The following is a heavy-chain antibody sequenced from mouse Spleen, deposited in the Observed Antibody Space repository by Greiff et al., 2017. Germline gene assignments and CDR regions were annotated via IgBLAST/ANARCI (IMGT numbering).Heavy chain of an antibody. Sequence: EVKLVESGGGLVKPGGSLKLSCAASGFTFSDYGMHWVRQAPEKGLEWVAYISSGSSTIYYADTVKGRFTISRDNAKNTLFLQMTSLRSEDTAMYYCARAYDYDSLYWYFDVWGAGTTVTVSS. J-gene: IGHJ1*01. D-gene: IGHD2-4*01. CDR1: GFTFSDYG. CDR2: ISSGSSTI. V-gene: IGHV5-17*01. CDR3: ARAYDYDSLYWYFDV.